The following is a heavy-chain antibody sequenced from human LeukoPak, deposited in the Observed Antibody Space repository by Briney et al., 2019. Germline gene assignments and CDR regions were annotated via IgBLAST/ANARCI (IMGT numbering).Heavy chain of an antibody. V-gene: IGHV4-39*01. Sequence: SETLSLTCTVSGGSISSSSYYWGWIRQPPGKGLEWIGSIYYSGSTYYNPSLKSRVTISVDTSKNQFSLKLSSVTAADTAVYYCARQIGYYGSGSYFYWGQGTLVTVSS. CDR2: IYYSGST. CDR1: GGSISSSSYY. D-gene: IGHD3-10*01. CDR3: ARQIGYYGSGSYFY. J-gene: IGHJ4*02.